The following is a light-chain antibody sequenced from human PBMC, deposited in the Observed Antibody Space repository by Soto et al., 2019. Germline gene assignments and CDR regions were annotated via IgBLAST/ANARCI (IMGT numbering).Light chain of an antibody. Sequence: QSAPTQPRSVSGSPGQSVTISCTGTSHDVGGYDYVSWYQQSPGKAPKLIIYDVIERPSGVPDRFSGSKSGNTASLTISGVQDEDEGDYYCCSYAGTYTFVVFGGGTKLTVL. CDR2: DVI. V-gene: IGLV2-11*01. CDR3: CSYAGTYTFVV. CDR1: SHDVGGYDY. J-gene: IGLJ2*01.